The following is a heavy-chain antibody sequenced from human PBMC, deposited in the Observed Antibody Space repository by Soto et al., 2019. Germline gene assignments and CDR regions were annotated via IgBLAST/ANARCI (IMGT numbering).Heavy chain of an antibody. V-gene: IGHV3-7*01. Sequence: QLVESGGGLVQPGGSLRLSCVGSGFTFGNSWMSWVRQAPGKGLEWVASIKQDGSEKYYVDSAKGRFTISRDNAQNSLFLQMNSLRAEDTAVYSCAREFSPYYDTWRRSPGYYYYYMDIWGKGTTVTVSS. CDR3: AREFSPYYDTWRRSPGYYYYYMDI. CDR1: GFTFGNSW. J-gene: IGHJ6*03. CDR2: IKQDGSEK. D-gene: IGHD3-3*01.